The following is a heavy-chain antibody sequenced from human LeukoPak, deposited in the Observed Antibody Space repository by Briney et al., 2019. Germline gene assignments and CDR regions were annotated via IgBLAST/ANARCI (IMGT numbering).Heavy chain of an antibody. CDR3: ARDDSRDGTNYNYYGMDV. J-gene: IGHJ6*02. Sequence: SETLSLTCTVSGGSISSSSYYWGWIRQPPGKGLEWIGSIYYSGSTYYNPSLKSRVTISVGTSKNQFSLKLTSVTAADTAVYYCARDDSRDGTNYNYYGMDVWGQGTTVTVSS. D-gene: IGHD5-24*01. CDR2: IYYSGST. V-gene: IGHV4-39*07. CDR1: GGSISSSSYY.